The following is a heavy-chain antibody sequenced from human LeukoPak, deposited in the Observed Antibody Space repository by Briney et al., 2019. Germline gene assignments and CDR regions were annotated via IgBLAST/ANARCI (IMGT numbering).Heavy chain of an antibody. CDR2: IIPIFGTA. CDR1: GGTFSSYA. V-gene: IGHV1-69*05. J-gene: IGHJ6*03. D-gene: IGHD3-22*01. CDR3: ARDPQVYYDSSGYYYYYYMDV. Sequence: SVKISCEASGGTFSSYAISWVRQAPGQGLEWMGRIIPIFGTANYAQKFQGRVTITTDESTSTAYMELSSLRSEDTAVYYCARDPQVYYDSSGYYYYYYMDVWGKGTTVTVSS.